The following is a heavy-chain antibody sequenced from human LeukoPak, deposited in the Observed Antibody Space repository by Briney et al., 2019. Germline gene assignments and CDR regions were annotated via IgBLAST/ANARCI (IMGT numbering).Heavy chain of an antibody. CDR1: GYTFTSNY. CDR3: ARGQKYYYDSSGYYGFDAFDI. Sequence: ASVKVSCKAFGYTFTSNYMHWVRQAPGQGPEWMGVISPSGGSTTYAQKFQGRVTLTRDMSTSTVYMELSSLRSEDTAVYYCARGQKYYYDSSGYYGFDAFDIWGQGTMVTVSS. CDR2: ISPSGGST. J-gene: IGHJ3*02. D-gene: IGHD3-22*01. V-gene: IGHV1-46*01.